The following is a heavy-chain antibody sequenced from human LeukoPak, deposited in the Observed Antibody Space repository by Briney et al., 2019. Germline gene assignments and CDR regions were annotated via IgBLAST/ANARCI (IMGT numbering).Heavy chain of an antibody. CDR2: ICSSGST. D-gene: IGHD3-3*01. CDR3: ARDHAYYDFWSGYQPPYYFAY. V-gene: IGHV4-4*07. J-gene: IGHJ4*02. Sequence: SETLSLTCSVSGGSISSYYWSWMRQPAGEGLEWIGRICSSGSTNYSRFRKGRVTMSVDTSKHQFSLKLRSVTAAATAVYYCARDHAYYDFWSGYQPPYYFAYWGQRTLVTVSS. CDR1: GGSISSYY.